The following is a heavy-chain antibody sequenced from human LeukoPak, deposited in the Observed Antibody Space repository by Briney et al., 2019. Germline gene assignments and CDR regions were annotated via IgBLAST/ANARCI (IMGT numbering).Heavy chain of an antibody. V-gene: IGHV3-30*18. D-gene: IGHD3-10*01. CDR2: ISSDGSNK. Sequence: GRSLRLSCAASGFTFSSYGMHWVRQAPGKGLEWVAVISSDGSNKYYADSVKGRFTISRDNSKNTLYLQMNSLRAEDTAVYYCAKDLTRSGYYGSGSYPNWFDPWGQGTLVTVSS. CDR1: GFTFSSYG. CDR3: AKDLTRSGYYGSGSYPNWFDP. J-gene: IGHJ5*02.